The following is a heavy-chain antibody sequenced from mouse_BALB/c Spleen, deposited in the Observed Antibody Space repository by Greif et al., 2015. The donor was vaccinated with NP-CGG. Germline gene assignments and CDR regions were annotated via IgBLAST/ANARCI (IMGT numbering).Heavy chain of an antibody. J-gene: IGHJ4*01. CDR2: IDPANGST. Sequence: VQLQQSGAELVKPGASVKLSCTASGFNIKDTYMHWVKQRPEQGLEWIGRIDPANGSTKYDPKFQGKATITADTSSNTAYLQLSSLTSEDTAVYYCASHLTTVVAYYYAMDYWGQGTSVTVSS. CDR3: ASHLTTVVAYYYAMDY. CDR1: GFNIKDTY. D-gene: IGHD1-1*01. V-gene: IGHV14-3*02.